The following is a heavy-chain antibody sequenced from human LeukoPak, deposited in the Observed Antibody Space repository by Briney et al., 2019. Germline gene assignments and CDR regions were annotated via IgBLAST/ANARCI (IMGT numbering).Heavy chain of an antibody. D-gene: IGHD3-16*02. Sequence: GGSLRLSCAASGFTFSSYAMSWVRQAPGKGLEWVSAISGSGGSTYYAGSVKGRFTISRDNSKNTLYLQMNSLRAEDTAVYYCAKDSYVWGSYRYWFDYWGQGTLVTVSS. CDR2: ISGSGGST. CDR3: AKDSYVWGSYRYWFDY. J-gene: IGHJ4*02. V-gene: IGHV3-23*01. CDR1: GFTFSSYA.